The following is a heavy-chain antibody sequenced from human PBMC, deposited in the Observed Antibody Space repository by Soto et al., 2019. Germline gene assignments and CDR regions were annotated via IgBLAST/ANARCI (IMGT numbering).Heavy chain of an antibody. CDR3: ARACTATLRVGDY. CDR1: GFTFSSYG. CDR2: IWYDGSNK. J-gene: IGHJ4*02. Sequence: QVQLVESGGGVVQPGRSLRLSCAASGFTFSSYGMHWVRQAPGKGLEWVAVIWYDGSNKYYADSVKGRFTISRDNSKNTLYLQMNSLRAEDTAVYYCARACTATLRVGDYWGQGTLVTVSS. D-gene: IGHD5-18*01. V-gene: IGHV3-33*01.